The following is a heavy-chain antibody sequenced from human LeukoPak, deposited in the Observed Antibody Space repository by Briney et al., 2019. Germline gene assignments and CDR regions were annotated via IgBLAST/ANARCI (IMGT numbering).Heavy chain of an antibody. CDR3: ARSTAGLDS. D-gene: IGHD1-1*01. Sequence: GGSLRLSCVVCGFTFSTYWMGWVRQAPGKGLEWVANIMEDGSEKYYVDSVKGRFTISRDNLKNSLYLQMNSLRPEDTAVYYCARSTAGLDSWGQGTLVTVSS. J-gene: IGHJ4*02. CDR2: IMEDGSEK. CDR1: GFTFSTYW. V-gene: IGHV3-7*01.